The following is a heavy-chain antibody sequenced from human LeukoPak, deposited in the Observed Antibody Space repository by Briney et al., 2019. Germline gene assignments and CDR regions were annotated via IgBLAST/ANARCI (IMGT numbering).Heavy chain of an antibody. CDR3: ARGIRITMIVVVINYYYYMDV. CDR1: GGSFSGYY. D-gene: IGHD3-22*01. Sequence: PSETLSLTXAVYGGSFSGYYWSWIRQPPGKGLEWIGEINHSGSTNYNPSLKSRVTISVDTSKNQFSLKLSSVTAADTAVYYCARGIRITMIVVVINYYYYMDVWGKGTTVTVSS. CDR2: INHSGST. V-gene: IGHV4-34*01. J-gene: IGHJ6*03.